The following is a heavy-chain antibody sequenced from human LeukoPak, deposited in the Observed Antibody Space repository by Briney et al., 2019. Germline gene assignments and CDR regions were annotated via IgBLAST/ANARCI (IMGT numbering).Heavy chain of an antibody. J-gene: IGHJ4*02. CDR2: ITSDGGSK. V-gene: IGHV3-30-3*01. D-gene: IGHD6-13*01. CDR1: GFTFSNFV. Sequence: PGRSLRLSWAASGFTFSNFVMHWVRQPPGEGLEWVAVITSDGGSKYYADSVKGRFTISRDNSENTLYLQINSVRAEDTAVYYCARGAHRAAAGNFDCWGQGTLVTVSS. CDR3: ARGAHRAAAGNFDC.